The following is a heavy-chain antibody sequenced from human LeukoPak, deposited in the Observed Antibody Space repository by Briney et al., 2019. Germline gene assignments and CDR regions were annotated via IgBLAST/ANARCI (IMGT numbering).Heavy chain of an antibody. CDR1: GYTFTSFD. D-gene: IGHD2-2*01. J-gene: IGHJ4*02. Sequence: ASVKVSCKASGYTFTSFDINWVRQATGQGLEWMGWMNPNNGHTGYAQKFQGRVTMTRDTSISTAYMELSSLRSEDTAVYFCARVYCSSTSCCHDYWGQGTLVTVSS. CDR2: MNPNNGHT. CDR3: ARVYCSSTSCCHDY. V-gene: IGHV1-8*01.